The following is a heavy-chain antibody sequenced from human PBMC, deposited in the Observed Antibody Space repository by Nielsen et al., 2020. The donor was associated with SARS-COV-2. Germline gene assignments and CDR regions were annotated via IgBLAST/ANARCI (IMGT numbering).Heavy chain of an antibody. J-gene: IGHJ6*02. Sequence: WVRQAPGQGLEWMGRINPNSGGTNYAQKFQGRVTMTRDTSISTAYMELSRLRSDDTAVYYCARSHLVVVLDELYYYYGMDVWGQGTTVTVSS. CDR2: INPNSGGT. CDR3: ARSHLVVVLDELYYYYGMDV. V-gene: IGHV1-2*06. D-gene: IGHD2-2*01.